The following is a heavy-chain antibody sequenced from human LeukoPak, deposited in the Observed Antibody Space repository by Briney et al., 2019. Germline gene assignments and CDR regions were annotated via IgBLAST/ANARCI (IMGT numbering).Heavy chain of an antibody. CDR3: AKSSPYSATYFDY. Sequence: PGGSLRLSCAAPEVTFNSYATSWVPPAPGKGLEWVSAISGGGANTYYADSVKGRFTISRDNSTNTLYLQMNSLRAEDTAVYYCAKSSPYSATYFDYWGQGTLVTVSS. D-gene: IGHD1-26*01. V-gene: IGHV3-23*01. J-gene: IGHJ4*02. CDR2: ISGGGANT. CDR1: EVTFNSYA.